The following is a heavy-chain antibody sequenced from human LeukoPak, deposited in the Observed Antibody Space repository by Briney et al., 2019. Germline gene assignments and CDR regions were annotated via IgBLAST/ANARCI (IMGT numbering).Heavy chain of an antibody. CDR1: GGSISSSNW. V-gene: IGHV4-4*02. CDR2: IYHSGST. D-gene: IGHD6-13*01. J-gene: IGHJ4*02. CDR3: ARRRGSSLIPFDY. Sequence: PSETLSLTCAVSGGSISSSNWWGWVRQPPGKGLEWIGEIYHSGSTNYNPSLESRVTISVDKSKNQFSLKLSSVTAADTAVYYCARRRGSSLIPFDYWGQGTLVTVSS.